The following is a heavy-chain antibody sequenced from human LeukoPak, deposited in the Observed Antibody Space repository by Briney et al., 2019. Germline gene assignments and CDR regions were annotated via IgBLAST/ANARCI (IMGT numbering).Heavy chain of an antibody. Sequence: GGSLRLSCTVSGFTVSINSMSWVRQAPGKGLEWVSFIYSGGNTHYSDSVKGRFTISRDNSKNTLYLQMNSLRAEDTAVYYCAKDSSWYTDYYYYMDVWGKGTTVTVSS. CDR3: AKDSSWYTDYYYYMDV. V-gene: IGHV3-66*02. CDR1: GFTVSINS. J-gene: IGHJ6*03. D-gene: IGHD6-13*01. CDR2: IYSGGNT.